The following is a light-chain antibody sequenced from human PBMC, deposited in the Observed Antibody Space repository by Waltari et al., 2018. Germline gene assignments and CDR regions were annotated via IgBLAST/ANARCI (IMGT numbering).Light chain of an antibody. J-gene: IGLJ2*01. CDR1: SSNIGSNT. CDR3: AAWDDSLNGPV. V-gene: IGLV1-44*01. CDR2: SND. Sequence: QSVVTQPPSASGTPGQRVTISCSGSSSNIGSNTVNWFQQLPGMAPRLLLHSNDQGPSGGPDRVSASTSGTSASLVISGLQSEDEADYYCAAWDDSLNGPVFGGGTKVTVL.